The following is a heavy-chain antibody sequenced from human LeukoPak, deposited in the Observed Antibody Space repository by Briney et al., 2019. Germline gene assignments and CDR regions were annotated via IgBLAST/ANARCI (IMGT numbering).Heavy chain of an antibody. CDR3: AKDGYFYDSSGHTGWFDP. CDR1: GFTFRSYG. J-gene: IGHJ5*02. Sequence: GGSLRLSCAASGFTFRSYGMHWVRQAPGKGLEWVAYIQNDGSNEQYADSVKGRFTISRDNSKNTLSLQMNSLRAEDTAVFYCAKDGYFYDSSGHTGWFDPWGQGTLVTVSS. CDR2: IQNDGSNE. V-gene: IGHV3-30*02. D-gene: IGHD3-22*01.